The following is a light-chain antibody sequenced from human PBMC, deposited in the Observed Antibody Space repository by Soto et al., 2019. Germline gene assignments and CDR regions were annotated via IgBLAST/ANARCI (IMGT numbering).Light chain of an antibody. CDR1: SSDIGAYNY. CDR2: GVT. CDR3: SSYTTSSTLA. J-gene: IGLJ2*01. Sequence: QSALTQPASVSGSPGQSITISCTGTSSDIGAYNYVSWYQQHPGKAPKLMIYGVTNRPSGVSNRFSGSKSGNTASLTISGLQAEDEADYYCSSYTTSSTLAFGGGTKLTVL. V-gene: IGLV2-14*01.